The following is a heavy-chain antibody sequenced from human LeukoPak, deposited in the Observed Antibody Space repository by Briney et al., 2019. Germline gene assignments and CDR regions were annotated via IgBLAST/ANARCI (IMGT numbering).Heavy chain of an antibody. CDR1: GASISSSNW. J-gene: IGHJ6*02. CDR2: IFHSGRT. CDR3: ARVRGYCSGGSCYSGSYHYGMDV. V-gene: IGHV4-4*02. D-gene: IGHD2-15*01. Sequence: SETLSLTCAVSGASISSSNWWSWVRQPPEMGLEWIGEIFHSGRTNYNPSLKSRVTISVDKSKNQFSLKLRSVTAADTAVYYCARVRGYCSGGSCYSGSYHYGMDVWGPGTTVTVSS.